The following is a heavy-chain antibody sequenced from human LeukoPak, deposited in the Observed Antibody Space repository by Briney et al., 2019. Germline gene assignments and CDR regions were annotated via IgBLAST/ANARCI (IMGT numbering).Heavy chain of an antibody. CDR2: IYYSGST. D-gene: IGHD3-22*01. J-gene: IGHJ4*02. V-gene: IGHV4-59*08. CDR1: GGSISSYY. Sequence: TSETLSLTCTVSGGSISSYYWSWIRQPPGKGLEWIGYIYYSGSTNYNPSLKSRVTISVDTSKNQFSLKLSSVTAADTAVYYCARHIDYYDSSGLIDYWGQGTLVTVSS. CDR3: ARHIDYYDSSGLIDY.